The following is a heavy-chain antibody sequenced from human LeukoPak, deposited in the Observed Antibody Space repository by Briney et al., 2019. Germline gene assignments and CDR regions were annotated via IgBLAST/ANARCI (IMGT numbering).Heavy chain of an antibody. V-gene: IGHV4-59*08. CDR1: GGSINSYY. CDR2: IYYSGST. Sequence: SETLSLTCTVSGGSINSYYWSWIRQPPGKGLEWIAYIYYSGSTSYNPSLKSRVTISVDTSKNQFSLKLSSVTAADTAVYYCARGDSSSWYPDPHPPDYWGQGTLVTVSS. J-gene: IGHJ4*02. CDR3: ARGDSSSWYPDPHPPDY. D-gene: IGHD6-13*01.